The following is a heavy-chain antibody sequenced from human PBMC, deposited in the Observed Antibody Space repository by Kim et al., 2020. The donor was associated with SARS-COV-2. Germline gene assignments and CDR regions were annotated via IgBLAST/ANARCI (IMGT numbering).Heavy chain of an antibody. J-gene: IGHJ4*02. D-gene: IGHD6-13*01. CDR2: INPSGGST. CDR1: GYTFTSYY. V-gene: IGHV1-46*01. CDR3: AREGMDKAAAGMEDLDY. Sequence: ASVKVSCKASGYTFTSYYMHWVRQAPGQGLEWMGIINPSGGSTGYAQKFQGRVTMTRDTSTSTVYMELSSLRSEDTAVYYCAREGMDKAAAGMEDLDYGGRGTLVTVSS.